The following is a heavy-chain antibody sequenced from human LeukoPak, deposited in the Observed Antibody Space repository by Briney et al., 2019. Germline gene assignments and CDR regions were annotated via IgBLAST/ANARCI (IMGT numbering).Heavy chain of an antibody. CDR2: FSAYNGNT. CDR3: ARGGANCSGGRCPLNWFDP. J-gene: IGHJ5*02. D-gene: IGHD2-15*01. V-gene: IGHV1-18*01. CDR1: GYTFTNYG. Sequence: ASVKVSCKASGYTFTNYGITWVRQAPGQGLEWMGWFSAYNGNTNYAQKLQGRVTMTIDKTTSTAYMELRSLRSDDTAVYYCARGGANCSGGRCPLNWFDPWGQGTPVTVSS.